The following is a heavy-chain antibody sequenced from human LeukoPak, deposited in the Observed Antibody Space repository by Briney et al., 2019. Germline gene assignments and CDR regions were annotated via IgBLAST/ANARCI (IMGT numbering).Heavy chain of an antibody. CDR2: IYSGGST. D-gene: IGHD6-13*01. Sequence: GGSLRLSCAASGSTVSSNYMSWVRQAPGKGLEWVSVIYSGGSTYYADSVKGRFTISRDNSKNTLYLQMNSLRAEDTAVYYCARVSLIAAAGYYYYGMDVWGQGTTVTVSS. CDR1: GSTVSSNY. CDR3: ARVSLIAAAGYYYYGMDV. J-gene: IGHJ6*02. V-gene: IGHV3-66*01.